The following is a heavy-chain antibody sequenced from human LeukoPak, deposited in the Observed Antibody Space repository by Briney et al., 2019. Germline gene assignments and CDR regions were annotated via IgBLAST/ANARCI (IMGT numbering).Heavy chain of an antibody. CDR3: ARDDNYGIFFNIDY. CDR1: GYGFVLYG. D-gene: IGHD4-11*01. CDR2: ISTSSGDT. Sequence: EASVKVSCKASGYGFVLYGISWVRQAPGQGPGWMGGISTSSGDTKYAEKFRGRVTMTTDTPSSTAYMELRSLRSDDTAVYYCARDDNYGIFFNIDYWGQGTLVTVSS. V-gene: IGHV1-18*01. J-gene: IGHJ4*02.